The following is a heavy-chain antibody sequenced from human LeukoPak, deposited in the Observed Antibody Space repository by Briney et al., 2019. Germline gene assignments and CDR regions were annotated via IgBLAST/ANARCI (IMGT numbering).Heavy chain of an antibody. D-gene: IGHD1-26*01. J-gene: IGHJ4*02. V-gene: IGHV4-59*08. CDR3: ARYVFYSGSYYAHSFDY. Sequence: PSETLSLTCTVSGGSISSYYWSWIRQPPGKGLEWIGYIYYSGSTNYNPSLKSRVTISVDTSKNQFSLKLSSVTAADTAVYYCARYVFYSGSYYAHSFDYWGQGTLVTVSS. CDR1: GGSISSYY. CDR2: IYYSGST.